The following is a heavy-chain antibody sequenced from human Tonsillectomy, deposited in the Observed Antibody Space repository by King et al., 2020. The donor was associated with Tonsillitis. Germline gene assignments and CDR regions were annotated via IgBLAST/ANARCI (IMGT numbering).Heavy chain of an antibody. CDR3: ASNSVTSDFDY. J-gene: IGHJ4*02. CDR2: SIAILGMA. Sequence: QLVQSGAEVKKPGSSGKVSCKASGGTFSSYAISWVRQAPGQGLEWMGRSIAILGMANSAQKFQGRVTITADKSTSTAYLELTSLRSEDTAVYYCASNSVTSDFDYWGQGTLVTVSS. CDR1: GGTFSSYA. D-gene: IGHD4-11*01. V-gene: IGHV1-69*09.